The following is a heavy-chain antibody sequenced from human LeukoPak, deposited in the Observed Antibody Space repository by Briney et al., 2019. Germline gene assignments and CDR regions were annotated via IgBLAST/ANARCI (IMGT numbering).Heavy chain of an antibody. CDR3: ARGTLNIPGEHGAFDY. Sequence: GGSLRLSCAASGFTFSTHSMNWVRQAPGKGLEWVSSISTSSSYIYYADSVKGRFTISRDNAKNSLFLQMNSLRAEDTAVYYCARGTLNIPGEHGAFDYWGQGTPVTVSS. V-gene: IGHV3-21*01. D-gene: IGHD1-14*01. CDR2: ISTSSSYI. J-gene: IGHJ4*02. CDR1: GFTFSTHS.